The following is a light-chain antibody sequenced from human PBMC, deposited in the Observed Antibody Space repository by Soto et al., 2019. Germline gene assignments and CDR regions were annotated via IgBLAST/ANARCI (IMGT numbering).Light chain of an antibody. CDR3: QQRHMWPIT. CDR2: DAY. CDR1: QSFRGL. Sequence: EVVLTQSPVTLSLSPGGRARPSCRASQSFRGLLAWYQQTNGQAPRLLIYDAYNRDTGIPPRFSGSGSRTDFTLSFSSLEPEDSAVYYCQQRHMWPITFGQGTRLEIK. V-gene: IGKV3-11*01. J-gene: IGKJ5*01.